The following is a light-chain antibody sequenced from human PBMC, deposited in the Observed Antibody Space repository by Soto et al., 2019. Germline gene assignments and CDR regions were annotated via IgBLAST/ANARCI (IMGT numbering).Light chain of an antibody. CDR1: QSISGN. J-gene: IGKJ1*01. V-gene: IGKV3-20*01. Sequence: EIVMTQSPATLPVSPGEGGTLSCRASQSISGNLAWYQQRPGQAPRLLIHGASSRATGIPDRFSGSGSGTDFTLTISRLEPEDFAVYYCQQYGTSPRTFGQGTKVDI. CDR2: GAS. CDR3: QQYGTSPRT.